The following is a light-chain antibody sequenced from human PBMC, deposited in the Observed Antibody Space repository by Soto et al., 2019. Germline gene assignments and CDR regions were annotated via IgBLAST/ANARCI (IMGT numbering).Light chain of an antibody. CDR1: SSDIDGYNY. CDR2: DVT. V-gene: IGLV2-14*01. CDR3: SSYTSSSTYV. Sequence: QSALTQPASVSGSPGQSITISCTEASSDIDGYNYVSWYQQHPVKAPKLIIYDVTNRPSGVSNRFSGSKSGNTASLTISGLQAEDEADYYCSSYTSSSTYVFGTGTKVTV. J-gene: IGLJ1*01.